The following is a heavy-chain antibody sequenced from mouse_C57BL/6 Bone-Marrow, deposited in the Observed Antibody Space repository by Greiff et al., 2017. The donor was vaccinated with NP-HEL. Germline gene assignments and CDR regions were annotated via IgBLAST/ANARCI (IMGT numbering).Heavy chain of an antibody. D-gene: IGHD1-1*01. Sequence: EVKLVESGAELVRPGASVKLSCTASGFNIKDDYMHWVKQRPEQGLEWIGWIDPENGDTEYASKFQGKATITADPSSNTAYLQLSSLTSEDTAVYYCTTGTTDGGQGTTLTVSS. V-gene: IGHV14-4*01. CDR3: TTGTTD. CDR1: GFNIKDDY. CDR2: IDPENGDT. J-gene: IGHJ2*01.